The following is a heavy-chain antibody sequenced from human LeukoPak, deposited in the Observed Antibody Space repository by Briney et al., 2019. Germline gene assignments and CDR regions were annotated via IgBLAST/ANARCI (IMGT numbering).Heavy chain of an antibody. CDR1: SGSLSGYS. D-gene: IGHD4-17*01. Sequence: SVTLSLTCAVSSGSLSGYSWGWIRQPPGKGLEWVGEISHSGITNYNASLKSRVTISLKKSEIQFSLMLSSVTAADTAVYYCTRQSGTVTPIDYWSQGTLVTVSS. CDR3: TRQSGTVTPIDY. CDR2: ISHSGIT. J-gene: IGHJ4*02. V-gene: IGHV4-34*01.